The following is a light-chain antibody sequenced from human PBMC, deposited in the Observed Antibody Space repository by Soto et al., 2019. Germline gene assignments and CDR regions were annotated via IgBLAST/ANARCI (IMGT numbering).Light chain of an antibody. CDR1: QGVTTN. V-gene: IGKV3-20*01. J-gene: IGKJ4*01. Sequence: TQSPGTLSVSPGARATLSCRAAQGVTTNFAWYQQKSGPSPMLLLYDVSNRVTDFPGRFSSSGSGKVFTLTISRLEPEDFAVYYCPQYGSGDAIVEATKVDNK. CDR3: PQYGSGDA. CDR2: DVS.